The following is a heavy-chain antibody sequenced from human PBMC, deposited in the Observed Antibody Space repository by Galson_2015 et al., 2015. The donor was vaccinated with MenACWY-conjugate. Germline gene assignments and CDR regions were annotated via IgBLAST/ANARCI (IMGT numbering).Heavy chain of an antibody. D-gene: IGHD5-12*01. CDR2: ISSSSSYT. Sequence: SLRLSCAASGFTFSDYYMSWIRQAPGKGLEWVSYISSSSSYTNYADSVKGRFTISRDNAKNSLYLQMNSLRAEDTAVYYCARDSGYDLLGNDYWGQGTLVTVSS. V-gene: IGHV3-11*06. CDR1: GFTFSDYY. CDR3: ARDSGYDLLGNDY. J-gene: IGHJ4*02.